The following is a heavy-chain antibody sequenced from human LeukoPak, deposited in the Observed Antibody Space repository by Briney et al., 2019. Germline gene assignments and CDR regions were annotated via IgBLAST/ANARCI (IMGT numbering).Heavy chain of an antibody. J-gene: IGHJ6*03. CDR2: ISVSGNT. Sequence: GGSLRLSCAASGFTLSSYAMSWVRQAPGKGLEWVSAISVSGNTYHADSVKGRFTISRDSSKNTLYLQMNRLRAEDAALYHCARVGSSWYYYYMDVWGKGTTVTISS. D-gene: IGHD6-13*01. CDR3: ARVGSSWYYYYMDV. V-gene: IGHV3-23*01. CDR1: GFTLSSYA.